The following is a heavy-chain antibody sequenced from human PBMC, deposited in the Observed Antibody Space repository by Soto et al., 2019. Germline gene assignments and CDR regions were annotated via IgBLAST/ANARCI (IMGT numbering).Heavy chain of an antibody. CDR1: GGSINSYW. V-gene: IGHV4-4*07. Sequence: QVQLQESGPGLVKPSETLSLTCSVSGGSINSYWWSWIRQPAGKGLEWIGRVYPSGTTDYNPSLNSRATLSVETSKNQFSLKLSSVTAADTAVYYCARDIGSYAYGEGYWGQGIQVTVSS. D-gene: IGHD3-10*01. J-gene: IGHJ4*02. CDR2: VYPSGTT. CDR3: ARDIGSYAYGEGY.